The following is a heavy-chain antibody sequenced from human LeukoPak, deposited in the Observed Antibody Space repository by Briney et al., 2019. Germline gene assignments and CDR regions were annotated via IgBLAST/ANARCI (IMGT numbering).Heavy chain of an antibody. Sequence: ASVKVSCKASGYTFTGYYMHWVRQAPGQGLEWMGWINPNSGGTNYAQKFQGRVTMTRDTSISTAYMELSRLRSDDTAVYYCARERYYYDSSGYYVDARDAFDIWGQGTMVIVSS. CDR2: INPNSGGT. J-gene: IGHJ3*02. CDR3: ARERYYYDSSGYYVDARDAFDI. D-gene: IGHD3-22*01. CDR1: GYTFTGYY. V-gene: IGHV1-2*02.